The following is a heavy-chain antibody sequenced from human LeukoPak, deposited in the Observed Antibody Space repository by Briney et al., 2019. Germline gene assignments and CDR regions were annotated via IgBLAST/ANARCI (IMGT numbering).Heavy chain of an antibody. D-gene: IGHD4-17*01. CDR3: ARETTVTTDWYFDL. Sequence: SETLSLTCTVSGGSISSGGYYWSWIRQHPGKGLEWIGYIYYSGSTYYNPSLKSRVTISVDTSKNQFSLKMSSVTAADTAVYYCARETTVTTDWYFDLWGRGTLVTVSS. J-gene: IGHJ2*01. CDR1: GGSISSGGYY. CDR2: IYYSGST. V-gene: IGHV4-31*03.